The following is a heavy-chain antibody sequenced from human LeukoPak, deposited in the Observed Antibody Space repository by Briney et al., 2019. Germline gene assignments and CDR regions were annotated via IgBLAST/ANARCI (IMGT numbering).Heavy chain of an antibody. Sequence: GGSLILSWAACGFIISTYYMTWLRQARGRGLEWVAGIKQDGSENYYVDPVKGRFTVSRDNSKNSLYLQMTSLRAEDTAVYFCARERYCTTATCYVGVPFDYWGQGTLVTVSS. D-gene: IGHD2-2*01. CDR1: GFIISTYY. J-gene: IGHJ4*02. CDR3: ARERYCTTATCYVGVPFDY. V-gene: IGHV3-7*01. CDR2: IKQDGSEN.